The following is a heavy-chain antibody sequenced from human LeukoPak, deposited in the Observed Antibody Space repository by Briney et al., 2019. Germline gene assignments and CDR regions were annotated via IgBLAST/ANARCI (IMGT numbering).Heavy chain of an antibody. J-gene: IGHJ4*02. CDR3: ATSVRIFGGSPDF. Sequence: SETLSLTCTVSGGSISSSSYYWGWIRQPPGKGLEWIGSIYYGGSTYYNPSLKSRVTISVDTSKNQFSLKLSSVTAADTAVYYCATSVRIFGGSPDFWGQGTLVTVSS. D-gene: IGHD3-3*01. CDR2: IYYGGST. CDR1: GGSISSSSYY. V-gene: IGHV4-39*01.